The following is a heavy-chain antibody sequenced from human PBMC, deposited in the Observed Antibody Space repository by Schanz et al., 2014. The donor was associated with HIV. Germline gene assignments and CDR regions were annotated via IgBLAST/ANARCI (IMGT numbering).Heavy chain of an antibody. V-gene: IGHV4-34*01. Sequence: QVQLQQWGAGLLKPSETLSLTCAVYGGSFSVYSWSWIRQPPGKGLQWIGEINHSGSTNYNPSLKGRVTISVDTSKNQFSLRLNSVTAADTAVYYCARTPYYFDYWGQGTLVTVSS. CDR3: ARTPYYFDY. CDR2: INHSGST. CDR1: GGSFSVYS. J-gene: IGHJ4*02.